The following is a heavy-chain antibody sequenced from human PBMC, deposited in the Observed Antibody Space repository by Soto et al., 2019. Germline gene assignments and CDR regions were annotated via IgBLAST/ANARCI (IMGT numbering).Heavy chain of an antibody. CDR2: IIPIFGTA. Sequence: EASVKVSCKASGGTFSSYAISWVRQAPGQGLEWMGGIIPIFGTANYAQKFQGRVTITADKSTSTAYMELSSLRSEDTAVYYCAREAAGGTTSLSYYYYGMDVWGQGTTVTVSS. J-gene: IGHJ6*02. D-gene: IGHD1-7*01. CDR1: GGTFSSYA. V-gene: IGHV1-69*06. CDR3: AREAAGGTTSLSYYYYGMDV.